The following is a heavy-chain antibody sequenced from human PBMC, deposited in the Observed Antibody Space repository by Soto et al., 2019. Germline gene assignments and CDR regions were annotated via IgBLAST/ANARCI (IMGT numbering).Heavy chain of an antibody. V-gene: IGHV4-61*01. Sequence: QVQLQESGPGLVKPSETLSLTCTVSGGSVSSGSYYWSWIRQPPGKGLEWIGYIYYSGSTNYNPSLNRRVSISVATSKNQFSLKLSSVTAADTAVYYCARDRLRGVYYYGMDVWGQGTTVTVSS. CDR2: IYYSGST. CDR3: ARDRLRGVYYYGMDV. CDR1: GGSVSSGSYY. J-gene: IGHJ6*02. D-gene: IGHD5-12*01.